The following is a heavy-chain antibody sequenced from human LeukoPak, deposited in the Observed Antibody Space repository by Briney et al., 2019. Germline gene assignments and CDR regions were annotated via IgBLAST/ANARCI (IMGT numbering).Heavy chain of an antibody. CDR1: GGSISNYY. CDR3: AAFRDGYNWHLDY. Sequence: SETLSLTCTVSGGSISNYYWSWIRQPPGRGLEWIGYIDYSGSTNYNPSLKSRVTISVDTSKNQFSLKLSSVTAADTAVYYCAAFRDGYNWHLDYWGQGTLVTVSS. D-gene: IGHD5-24*01. J-gene: IGHJ4*02. CDR2: IDYSGST. V-gene: IGHV4-59*01.